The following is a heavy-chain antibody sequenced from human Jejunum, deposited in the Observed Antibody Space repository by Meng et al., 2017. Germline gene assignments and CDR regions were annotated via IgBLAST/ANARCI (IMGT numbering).Heavy chain of an antibody. CDR3: ATDLWGY. V-gene: IGHV3-33*01. CDR2: IWYDGSNE. Sequence: LGEAGGGVAQVGTSLRFSCAASGLNFRTVVMHWGRQAPGKVLEWVAIIWYDGSNEDYADSVRGRFTISRDNSKNILYLQMNNLRVDDTAMYYCATDLWGYWGQGTLVTVSS. J-gene: IGHJ4*02. D-gene: IGHD2/OR15-2a*01. CDR1: GLNFRTVV.